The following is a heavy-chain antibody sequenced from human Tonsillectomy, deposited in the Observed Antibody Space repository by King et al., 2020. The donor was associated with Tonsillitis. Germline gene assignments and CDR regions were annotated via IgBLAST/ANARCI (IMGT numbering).Heavy chain of an antibody. Sequence: VQLQESGPGLVKPSQTLSLTCAVSGGSISSGSYSWSWIRQPPGKGLEWIGYIYYSGSTYYNPSLKSRVTISVDTSKNQFSLKLSSVTAADTAVYFCARVTENYLYVMDVWGQGTTVTVS. J-gene: IGHJ6*02. CDR1: GGSISSGSYS. CDR2: IYYSGST. V-gene: IGHV4-30-4*07. D-gene: IGHD3-16*01. CDR3: ARVTENYLYVMDV.